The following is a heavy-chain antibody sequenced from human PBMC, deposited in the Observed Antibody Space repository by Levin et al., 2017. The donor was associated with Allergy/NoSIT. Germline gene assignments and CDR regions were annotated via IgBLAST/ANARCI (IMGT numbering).Heavy chain of an antibody. CDR2: ISGSGGST. CDR1: GFTFSSYA. CDR3: AKDRDYDFWSGYRLGYFDY. J-gene: IGHJ4*02. D-gene: IGHD3-3*01. V-gene: IGHV3-23*01. Sequence: GESLKISCAASGFTFSSYAMSWVRQAPGKGLEWVSAISGSGGSTYYADSVKGRFTISRDNSKNTLYLQMNSLRAEDTAVYYCAKDRDYDFWSGYRLGYFDYWGQGTLVTVSS.